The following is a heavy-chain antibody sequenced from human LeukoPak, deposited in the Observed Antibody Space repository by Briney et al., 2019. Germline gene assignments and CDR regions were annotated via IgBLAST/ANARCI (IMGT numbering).Heavy chain of an antibody. CDR3: ARDRATHHDAFDI. J-gene: IGHJ3*02. CDR2: IYHSGST. CDR1: GGSISSSSYY. D-gene: IGHD5-12*01. Sequence: SETLSLTCTVSGGSISSSSYYWGWIRQPPGKGLEWIGSIYHSGSTYYNPSLKSRVTISVDTSKNQFSLKLSSVTAADTAVYYCARDRATHHDAFDIWGQGTMVTVSS. V-gene: IGHV4-39*07.